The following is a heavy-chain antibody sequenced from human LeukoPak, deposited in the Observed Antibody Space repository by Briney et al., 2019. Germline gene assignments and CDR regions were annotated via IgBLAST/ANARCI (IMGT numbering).Heavy chain of an antibody. CDR2: ISYDGSNK. Sequence: GGSLRLSCAASGFTFSSYAMHWVRQAPGKGLEWVAVISYDGSNKYYADSVKGRFTISRDNSKNTLHLQMNSLRAEDTAVYYCANLLRWEPYWGQGTLVTVSS. CDR3: ANLLRWEPY. D-gene: IGHD4-23*01. CDR1: GFTFSSYA. J-gene: IGHJ4*02. V-gene: IGHV3-30*04.